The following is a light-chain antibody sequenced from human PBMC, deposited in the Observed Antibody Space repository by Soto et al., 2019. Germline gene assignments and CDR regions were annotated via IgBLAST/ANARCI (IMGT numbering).Light chain of an antibody. Sequence: EIVLTQSPGTLSLSPGERATLSCRVSQSVRNRYLAWYQQKPGQAPRLLLYDASSRPSGIPDRFTGSGSGTDFTLSISRLEPEDFGVYYCQRSGSAPPYIFGAGTRLDI. CDR3: QRSGSAPPYI. CDR2: DAS. CDR1: QSVRNRY. J-gene: IGKJ2*01. V-gene: IGKV3-20*01.